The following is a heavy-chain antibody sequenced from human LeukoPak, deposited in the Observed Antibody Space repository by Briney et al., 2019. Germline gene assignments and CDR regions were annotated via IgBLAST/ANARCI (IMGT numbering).Heavy chain of an antibody. Sequence: GASVKVSCKASGYTFTSYGISWVRQAPGQGLEWMGWISAYNGNTIYAQKFQGRVTMTEDTSTDTAYMELSSLRSEDTAVYYCATGLTGNYGDYVRYYYYYMDVWGKGTTVTVSS. CDR1: GYTFTSYG. D-gene: IGHD4-17*01. J-gene: IGHJ6*03. CDR3: ATGLTGNYGDYVRYYYYYMDV. V-gene: IGHV1-18*01. CDR2: ISAYNGNT.